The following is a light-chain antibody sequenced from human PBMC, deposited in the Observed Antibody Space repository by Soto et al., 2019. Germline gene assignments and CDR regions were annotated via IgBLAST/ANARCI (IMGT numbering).Light chain of an antibody. J-gene: IGLJ1*01. CDR3: SSYTGSSTLSV. CDR2: DVS. Sequence: QSALTQPASVSGSPGQSITISCTGTSSDVGGYNYVSWYQQHPGKAPKLLIYDVSNRPSGVSNRFSGSKSGNTASLTISGLQAEDEADYYCSSYTGSSTLSVFGTGTKLTVL. CDR1: SSDVGGYNY. V-gene: IGLV2-14*01.